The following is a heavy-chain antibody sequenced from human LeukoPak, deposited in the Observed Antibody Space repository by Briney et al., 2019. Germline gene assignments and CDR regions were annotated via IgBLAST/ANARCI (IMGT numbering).Heavy chain of an antibody. J-gene: IGHJ5*02. CDR1: GGSFSGYY. CDR3: ARGRGDTYYYDSGGYYVRFDP. D-gene: IGHD3-22*01. CDR2: INHSGST. Sequence: SETLSLTCAVYGGSFSGYYWSWIRQPPGKGLEWIGEINHSGSTNYNPSLKSRVTISVDTSKNQFSLKLSSVTAADTAVYYCARGRGDTYYYDSGGYYVRFDPWGQGTLVTVSS. V-gene: IGHV4-34*01.